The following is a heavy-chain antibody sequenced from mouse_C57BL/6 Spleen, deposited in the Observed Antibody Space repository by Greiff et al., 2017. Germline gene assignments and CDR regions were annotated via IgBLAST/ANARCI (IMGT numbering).Heavy chain of an antibody. CDR3: AKAVTTIVAH. CDR2: IYPRSGNT. V-gene: IGHV1-81*01. J-gene: IGHJ2*01. CDR1: GYTFTSYG. Sequence: QVQLQQSGAELARPGASVKLSCKASGYTFTSYGISWVKQRTGQGLEWIGEIYPRSGNTYYNEKFKGKATLTVDKSSSTAYMELRSLTSEDAAVYFCAKAVTTIVAHWGQGTTLTVSS. D-gene: IGHD1-1*01.